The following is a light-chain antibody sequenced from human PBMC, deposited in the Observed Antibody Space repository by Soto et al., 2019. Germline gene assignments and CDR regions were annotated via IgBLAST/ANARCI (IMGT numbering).Light chain of an antibody. CDR1: QSVGTN. V-gene: IGKV3-15*01. Sequence: ERVMTQSPVTLSVSPGESVTLSCRASQSVGTNLAWYQQKPGQAPSLLIYGVSTRATGIPIRFSGSGSGRQFTLTISSLQSEDFAVYYCQQYNNWPQTFGQGTKVEIK. J-gene: IGKJ1*01. CDR2: GVS. CDR3: QQYNNWPQT.